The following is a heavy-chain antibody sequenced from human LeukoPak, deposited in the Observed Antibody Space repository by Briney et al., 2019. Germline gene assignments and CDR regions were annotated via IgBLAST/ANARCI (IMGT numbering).Heavy chain of an antibody. Sequence: GGSLRLSCAASGFTFSNAWMSWVRQAPGKGLEWVGRIKSKTDGGTTDYAAPVKGRFTISRDDSKNTLYLQMNSLKTEDTAVYYCTTDPDSNFWSGYYRVYYYYYMDVWGKGTTVTVSS. CDR3: TTDPDSNFWSGYYRVYYYYYMDV. CDR2: IKSKTDGGTT. CDR1: GFTFSNAW. V-gene: IGHV3-15*01. D-gene: IGHD3-3*01. J-gene: IGHJ6*03.